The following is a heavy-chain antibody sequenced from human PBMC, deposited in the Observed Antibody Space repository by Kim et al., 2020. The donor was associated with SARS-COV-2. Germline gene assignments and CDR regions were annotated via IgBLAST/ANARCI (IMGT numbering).Heavy chain of an antibody. V-gene: IGHV3-33*05. D-gene: IGHD3-10*01. CDR2: ISYDGSNK. CDR3: ARDLESLGSGSYYSHTLFYYYYGMDV. CDR1: GFTFSSYG. J-gene: IGHJ6*02. Sequence: GGSLRLSCAASGFTFSSYGMHWVRQAPGKGLEWVAVISYDGSNKYYADSVKGRFTISRDNSKNTLYLQMNSLRAEDTAVYYCARDLESLGSGSYYSHTLFYYYYGMDVWGQGTTVTVSS.